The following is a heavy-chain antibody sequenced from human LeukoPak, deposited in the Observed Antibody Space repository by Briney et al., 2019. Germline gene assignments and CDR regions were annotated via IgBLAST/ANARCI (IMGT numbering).Heavy chain of an antibody. J-gene: IGHJ2*01. CDR2: IYTSGST. Sequence: SETLSLTCTVSGGSISSYYWSWIRQPAGKGLEWIGRIYTSGSTNYNPSLKSRVTMSVDTSKNQFSLKLSSVTAADTAVYYCARDDSAAEADWYFDLWGRGTLSLSPQ. CDR1: GGSISSYY. D-gene: IGHD6-13*01. V-gene: IGHV4-4*07. CDR3: ARDDSAAEADWYFDL.